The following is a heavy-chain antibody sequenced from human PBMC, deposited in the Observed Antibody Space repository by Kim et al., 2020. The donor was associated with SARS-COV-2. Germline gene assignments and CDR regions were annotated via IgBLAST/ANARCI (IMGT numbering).Heavy chain of an antibody. CDR1: GFTFSSYA. Sequence: GGSLRLSCAASGFTFSSYAMSWVRQAPGKGLEWVSAISGSGGSTYYADSVKGRFTISRDNSKNTLYLQMNSLRAEDTAVYYCATQRYFDWFEGNWFDPWGQGTLVTVSS. J-gene: IGHJ5*02. CDR2: ISGSGGST. D-gene: IGHD3-9*01. V-gene: IGHV3-23*01. CDR3: ATQRYFDWFEGNWFDP.